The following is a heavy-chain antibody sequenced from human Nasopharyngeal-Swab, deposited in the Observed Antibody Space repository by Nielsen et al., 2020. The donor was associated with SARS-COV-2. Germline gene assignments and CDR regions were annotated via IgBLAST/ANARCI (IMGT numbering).Heavy chain of an antibody. J-gene: IGHJ6*03. CDR1: GFTFSASS. Sequence: GGSLRLSCTASGFTFSASSMSWVRQAPGKGPEWVSVISGDGGITVYADPVKGRFTISRDNSKSTLYLQLSSLRAEDTAIYYCAKDVVSTWYYFYYMDVWGKGTTVTVSS. V-gene: IGHV3-23*01. CDR2: ISGDGGIT. CDR3: AKDVVSTWYYFYYMDV.